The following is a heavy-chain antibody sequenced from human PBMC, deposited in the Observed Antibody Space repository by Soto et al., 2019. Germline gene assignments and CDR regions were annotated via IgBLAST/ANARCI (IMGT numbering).Heavy chain of an antibody. CDR1: GYSFTIYG. CDR2: ISTYDGNT. D-gene: IGHD2-15*01. J-gene: IGHJ4*02. Sequence: QVQLVQSGTEVKKPGASVRVSCKASGYSFTIYGITWVRQAPGQGLEWMGWISTYDGNTNYAQNLQGGVTMTTDTSTSTAYMELRSLRSDDTAVYYCARDRGRSCIGGSCPFDYWGQGTLVTVSS. CDR3: ARDRGRSCIGGSCPFDY. V-gene: IGHV1-18*01.